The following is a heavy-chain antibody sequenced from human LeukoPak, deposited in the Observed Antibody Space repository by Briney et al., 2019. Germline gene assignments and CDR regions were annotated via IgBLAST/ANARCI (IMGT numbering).Heavy chain of an antibody. CDR1: GYTFSSYS. J-gene: IGHJ4*02. D-gene: IGHD3-22*01. CDR2: ISVRRNYR. Sequence: GGSLRLSCLASGYTFSSYSINWVRQAPGKGLEWVSSISVRRNYRYYADSVRGRFRISRDDARDSLYLQMNSLRAEDTAVYYCVRLRRDSDTSGFYYYYDFWGQGTLVTVSS. CDR3: VRLRRDSDTSGFYYYYDF. V-gene: IGHV3-21*01.